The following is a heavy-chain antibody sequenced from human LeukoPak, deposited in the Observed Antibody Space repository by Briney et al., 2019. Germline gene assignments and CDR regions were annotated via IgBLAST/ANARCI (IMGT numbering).Heavy chain of an antibody. V-gene: IGHV5-51*01. CDR3: ARRSYDSSVYYRYMYYFDY. Sequence: GGSLEVSCKGSGYSFTTNWIGWVRPLPRKGLEWMGIIYPGDSDTRYSPSFQGQVTISVDKSISTAYLQWSSLKASDTAMYYCARRSYDSSVYYRYMYYFDYWGQGTLVTVSS. J-gene: IGHJ4*02. D-gene: IGHD3-22*01. CDR2: IYPGDSDT. CDR1: GYSFTTNW.